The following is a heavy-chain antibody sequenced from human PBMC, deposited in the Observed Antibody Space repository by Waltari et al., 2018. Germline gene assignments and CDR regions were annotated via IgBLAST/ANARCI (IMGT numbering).Heavy chain of an antibody. Sequence: QVQLVQSGAEVKKPGSSVKVSCKASGGTFSSYAISWVRRAPGQGLEWMGGIIPILGIANYAQKFQGRVTITADESTSTAYMELSSLRSEDTAVYYCAREGGNGYYYYYMDVWGKGTTVTVSS. D-gene: IGHD3-16*01. CDR2: IIPILGIA. V-gene: IGHV1-69*04. CDR3: AREGGNGYYYYYMDV. J-gene: IGHJ6*03. CDR1: GGTFSSYA.